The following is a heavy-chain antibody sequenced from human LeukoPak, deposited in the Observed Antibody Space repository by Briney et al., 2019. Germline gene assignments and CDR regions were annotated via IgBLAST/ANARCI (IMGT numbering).Heavy chain of an antibody. Sequence: GASVKVSCKASGGTFSSYAISWVRQAPGQGLEWMGGIIPIFGTANYAQKFQGRVTITADESTSTAYMELSSLRSEDTAVYYCARAQRVLWFGELSDFDYWGQGTLVTVSS. J-gene: IGHJ4*02. CDR3: ARAQRVLWFGELSDFDY. V-gene: IGHV1-69*13. D-gene: IGHD3-10*01. CDR1: GGTFSSYA. CDR2: IIPIFGTA.